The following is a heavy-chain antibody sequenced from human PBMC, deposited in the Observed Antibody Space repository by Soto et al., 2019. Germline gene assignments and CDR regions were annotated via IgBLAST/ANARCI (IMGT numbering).Heavy chain of an antibody. CDR3: TMDLTGRQDY. J-gene: IGHJ4*01. D-gene: IGHD1-20*01. CDR2: INRDGSTT. V-gene: IGHV3-74*01. CDR1: GLTFSNYW. Sequence: GGSLRLSCAASGLTFSNYWMHWVRQAPGKGLVWVSRINRDGSTTTYADSVRGRFTISRDNAKNTLYLQMNSLRDEDTAVYYCTMDLTGRQDYWGQGALVTVSS.